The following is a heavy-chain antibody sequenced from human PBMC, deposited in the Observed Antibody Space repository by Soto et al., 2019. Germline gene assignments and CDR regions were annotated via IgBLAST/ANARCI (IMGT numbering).Heavy chain of an antibody. CDR1: GGTFSSYA. CDR2: IIPIFGTA. V-gene: IGHV1-69*13. D-gene: IGHD1-7*01. Sequence: SVKVSCKASGGTFSSYAISWVRQAPGQGLEWMGGIIPIFGTANYAQKFQGRGTLTADESTSTAYMELSSLRSDDTAVYYCSRDLVTGTTPKYYFDYWGQGTMVTVSS. CDR3: SRDLVTGTTPKYYFDY. J-gene: IGHJ4*02.